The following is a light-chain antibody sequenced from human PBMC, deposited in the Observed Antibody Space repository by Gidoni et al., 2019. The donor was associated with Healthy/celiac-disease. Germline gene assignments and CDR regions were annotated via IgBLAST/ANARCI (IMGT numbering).Light chain of an antibody. CDR2: GAS. V-gene: IGKV3-20*01. J-gene: IGKJ1*01. Sequence: ESVLTQSPGTLSLSPGERATVSCRASQRVSSSYLAWYQQTPGQAPRLLSYGASSRATGIPDRFSGSGSVTDFTLTISRLEPEDFAVYYWQQYGSSPGTFGQGTKGEIK. CDR3: QQYGSSPGT. CDR1: QRVSSSY.